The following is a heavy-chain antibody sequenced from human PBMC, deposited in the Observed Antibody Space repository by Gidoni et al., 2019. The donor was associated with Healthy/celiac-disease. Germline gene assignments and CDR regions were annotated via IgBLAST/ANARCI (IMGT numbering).Heavy chain of an antibody. V-gene: IGHV3-30-3*01. CDR1: GFAFSSYA. Sequence: QVQLVESGGGVVQPGGSLRLSCAASGFAFSSYAMHWVRQAPGKGLEWVAVISYDGSNKYYADSVKGRFTISRDNSKNTLYLQMNSLRAEDTAVYYCARDMDSYDTGPFDYWGQGTLVTVSS. D-gene: IGHD5-12*01. CDR3: ARDMDSYDTGPFDY. J-gene: IGHJ4*02. CDR2: ISYDGSNK.